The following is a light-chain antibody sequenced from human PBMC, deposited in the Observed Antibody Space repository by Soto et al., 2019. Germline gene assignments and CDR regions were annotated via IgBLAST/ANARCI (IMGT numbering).Light chain of an antibody. Sequence: IVMTQSPATLSVSPGEKATLSCRASQTVYNNLAWYQQKPGQAPRLLVYFASTRATGIPARFSGSGFGTESSLTISSLQSEDFALYYCHQYTAWPLTFGGGTKVETK. J-gene: IGKJ4*01. CDR2: FAS. V-gene: IGKV3-15*01. CDR3: HQYTAWPLT. CDR1: QTVYNN.